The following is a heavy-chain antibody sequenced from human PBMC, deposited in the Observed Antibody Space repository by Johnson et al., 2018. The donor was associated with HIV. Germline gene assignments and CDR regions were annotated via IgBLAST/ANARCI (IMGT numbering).Heavy chain of an antibody. CDR3: ARSRWADDAFDG. CDR2: ISDDGSNI. V-gene: IGHV3-30-3*01. D-gene: IGHD1-26*01. CDR1: GFRFSNYA. Sequence: QVQLVESGGGVVQPGRSLRLSCAASGFRFSNYALHWVRQTPGKGLEWVALISDDGSNIYYADSVKGQFTISRDNAKNTVYLQMISLRAEDMAVYYCARSRWADDAFDGWGQGTMVTVSS. J-gene: IGHJ3*01.